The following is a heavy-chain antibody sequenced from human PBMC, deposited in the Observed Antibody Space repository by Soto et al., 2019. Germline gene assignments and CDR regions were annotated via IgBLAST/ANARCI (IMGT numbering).Heavy chain of an antibody. D-gene: IGHD6-19*01. CDR1: GYTFTGYY. Sequence: ASVKVSCKASGYTFTGYYMHWVRQAPGQGLEWMGWINPNSGGTNYAQKFQGWVTMTRDTSISTAYMELSSLRSEDTAVYYCARGGIEVAGTTVGDDAFDIWGPGTLVTVSS. J-gene: IGHJ3*02. CDR2: INPNSGGT. CDR3: ARGGIEVAGTTVGDDAFDI. V-gene: IGHV1-2*04.